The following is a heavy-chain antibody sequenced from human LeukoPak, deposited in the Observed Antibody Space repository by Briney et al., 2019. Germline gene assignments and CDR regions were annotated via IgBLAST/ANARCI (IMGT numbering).Heavy chain of an antibody. CDR3: ARAEEYYYGSGSYPYPYYFDY. CDR2: IYPGDSDT. D-gene: IGHD3-10*01. V-gene: IGHV5-51*01. Sequence: GESLKISCKGSGYSFTSYWIGWVRQLPGKGLEGMGIIYPGDSDTRYSPSFQGQVTISADKSISTAYLQWSSLKASDTAMYYCARAEEYYYGSGSYPYPYYFDYWGQGTLVTVSS. J-gene: IGHJ4*02. CDR1: GYSFTSYW.